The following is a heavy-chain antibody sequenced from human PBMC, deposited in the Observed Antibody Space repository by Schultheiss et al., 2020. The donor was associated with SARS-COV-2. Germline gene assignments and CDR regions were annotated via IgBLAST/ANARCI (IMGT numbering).Heavy chain of an antibody. CDR2: INSDGSST. CDR1: GFTFSSYW. V-gene: IGHV3-74*01. J-gene: IGHJ4*02. D-gene: IGHD2-21*01. CDR3: ARRGLLWWAVAFDY. Sequence: SCAASGFTFSSYWMHWVRQAPGKGLVWVSRINSDGSSTSYADSVKGRFTISRDNAKNTLYLQMNSLRAEDTAVYYCARRGLLWWAVAFDYWGQGTLVTVSS.